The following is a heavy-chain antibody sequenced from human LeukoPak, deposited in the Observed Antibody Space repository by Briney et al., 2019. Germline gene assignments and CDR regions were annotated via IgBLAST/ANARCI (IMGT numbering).Heavy chain of an antibody. CDR3: ARDFNPGYCSGGGCVYGMDV. Sequence: GGSLRLSCVASRFTFSGYNMSWVRQAPGKGLEWVSSISSSSSYIYYADSVKGRFAISRDNAKNSLYLQMNSLRAEDAAAYYCARDFNPGYCSGGGCVYGMDVWGQGTTVTVSS. J-gene: IGHJ6*02. CDR2: ISSSSSYI. CDR1: RFTFSGYN. V-gene: IGHV3-21*01. D-gene: IGHD2-15*01.